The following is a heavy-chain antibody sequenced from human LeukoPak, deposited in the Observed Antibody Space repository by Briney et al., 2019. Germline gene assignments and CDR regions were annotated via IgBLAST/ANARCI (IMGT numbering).Heavy chain of an antibody. Sequence: SETLSLTCAVYGGSFSGYYWSWIRQPPGKGLEWIGEINHSGSTNYNPSLKSRVTISVDTSKNQFSLKLSSVTAADMAVYYCAADYDYYDSSGYPSQYFQHWGQGTLVTVSS. CDR3: AADYDYYDSSGYPSQYFQH. D-gene: IGHD3-22*01. CDR1: GGSFSGYY. CDR2: INHSGST. J-gene: IGHJ1*01. V-gene: IGHV4-34*01.